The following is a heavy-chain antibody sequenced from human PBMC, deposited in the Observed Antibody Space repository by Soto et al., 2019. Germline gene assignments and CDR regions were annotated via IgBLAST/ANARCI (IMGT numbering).Heavy chain of an antibody. CDR1: GVAITPYY. CDR3: AREQYNWKL. CDR2: VYHTGNT. D-gene: IGHD1-20*01. Sequence: QVQLQESGPGLVKPSETLSLTCTVSGVAITPYYWTWIRQPPGKGLEWIGYVYHTGNTYYNPSLKSRVTISLDTSKNQVSLRLKSVTAADTAVYYCAREQYNWKLWGQGTLVTVSS. V-gene: IGHV4-59*01. J-gene: IGHJ4*02.